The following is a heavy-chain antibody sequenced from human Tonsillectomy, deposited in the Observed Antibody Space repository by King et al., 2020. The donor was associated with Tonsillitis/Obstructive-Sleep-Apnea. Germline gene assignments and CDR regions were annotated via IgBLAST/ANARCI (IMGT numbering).Heavy chain of an antibody. CDR2: IYSGNST. J-gene: IGHJ3*02. CDR1: GFTVSSNY. D-gene: IGHD3-10*01. CDR3: AREGNPNYYGSGSPRDDAFDI. Sequence: VQLEESGGGLIQPGGSLRLSCAASGFTVSSNYMSWVRQAPGKGLEWVSVIYSGNSTHYADSVKGRFTISRDNSKNTLYLQMNSLRAEDTAVYYCAREGNPNYYGSGSPRDDAFDIWGQGTMVTVSS. V-gene: IGHV3-53*01.